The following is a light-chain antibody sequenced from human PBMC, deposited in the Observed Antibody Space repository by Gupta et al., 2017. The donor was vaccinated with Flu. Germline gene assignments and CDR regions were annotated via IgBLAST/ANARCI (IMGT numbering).Light chain of an antibody. J-gene: IGLJ1*01. CDR2: NDN. CDR1: SSNIGSVYV. Sequence: SRLTQPPSVSGAPLQRVTISCAGASSNIGSVYVVHWYQHLPGTAPKLLIYNDNSRPSGVPDRFSGSKSGNSASLTITGLQAEEEGDYYCTSYASSQVVFGTGTRVTVL. V-gene: IGLV1-40*01. CDR3: TSYASSQVV.